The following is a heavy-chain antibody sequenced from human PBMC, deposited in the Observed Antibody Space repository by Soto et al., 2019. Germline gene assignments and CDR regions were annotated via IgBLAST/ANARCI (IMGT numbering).Heavy chain of an antibody. Sequence: ESVGGLVQPGGSLRLSCAASGFTFSSYDMHWVRQATGKGLEWVSAIGTAGDTYYPGSVKGRFTISRENAKNSLYLQMNSLRAGDTAVYYCARANEGYCSGGSCYSFDYWGQGTLVTVSS. D-gene: IGHD2-15*01. CDR3: ARANEGYCSGGSCYSFDY. V-gene: IGHV3-13*01. CDR1: GFTFSSYD. J-gene: IGHJ4*02. CDR2: IGTAGDT.